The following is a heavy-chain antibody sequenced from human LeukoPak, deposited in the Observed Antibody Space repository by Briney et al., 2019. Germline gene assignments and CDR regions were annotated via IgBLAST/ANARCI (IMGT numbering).Heavy chain of an antibody. J-gene: IGHJ4*02. V-gene: IGHV3-30-3*01. CDR3: ARQGDTGSWYCDY. CDR2: ISHDGSNQ. D-gene: IGHD2-21*02. Sequence: PGRSLRLSCAVSGSTFTYYAMHWVRQAPGKGLEWVAVISHDGSNQQYADSVRGQVTISRDNSKSTLYLQMASLRAGDTAVYYCARQGDTGSWYCDYWGQGTRVTVSS. CDR1: GSTFTYYA.